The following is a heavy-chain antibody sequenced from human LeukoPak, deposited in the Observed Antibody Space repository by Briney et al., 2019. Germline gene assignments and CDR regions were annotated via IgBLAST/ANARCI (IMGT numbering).Heavy chain of an antibody. CDR2: INPNKGCT. D-gene: IGHD4-17*01. CDR1: GYTFTGYY. J-gene: IGHJ5*02. Sequence: ASVKVSCKASGYTFTGYYMHWVRQAPGQGLDWMGLINPNKGCTNYAPKFQGRVTMTRDTSISTAYMDLSRLRSDDTAVYYCARDPVDGDYERWFDPWGKGNLVTVFS. V-gene: IGHV1-2*02. CDR3: ARDPVDGDYERWFDP.